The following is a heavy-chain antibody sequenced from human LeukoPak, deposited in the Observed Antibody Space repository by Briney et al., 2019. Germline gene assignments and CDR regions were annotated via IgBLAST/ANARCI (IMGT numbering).Heavy chain of an antibody. J-gene: IGHJ4*02. Sequence: GGSLRLSCAASGFTFSSYAMSWVRRAPGKGLEWVSAISGSGGSTYYADSVKGRFTISRDNSKNTLYLQMNSLRAEDTAVYYCAKGDYYDSSFDYWGQGTLVTVSS. CDR1: GFTFSSYA. CDR2: ISGSGGST. CDR3: AKGDYYDSSFDY. V-gene: IGHV3-23*01. D-gene: IGHD3-22*01.